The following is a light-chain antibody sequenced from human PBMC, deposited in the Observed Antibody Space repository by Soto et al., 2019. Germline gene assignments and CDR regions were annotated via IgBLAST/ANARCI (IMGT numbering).Light chain of an antibody. CDR1: QFVNSD. CDR2: GAS. V-gene: IGKV3-15*01. Sequence: EIVMTQSPATLSVSPGQRATLSCRASQFVNSDLAWYQHKPGQAPKLLFYGASIRATGIPARFNGSGSGTEFTLTISTLQSEDFAHFYCQQYNAWPLTFGGGTKVEI. J-gene: IGKJ4*01. CDR3: QQYNAWPLT.